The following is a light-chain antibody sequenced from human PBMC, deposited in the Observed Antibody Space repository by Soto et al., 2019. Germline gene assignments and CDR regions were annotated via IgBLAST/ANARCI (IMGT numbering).Light chain of an antibody. CDR3: QHYGSSPLT. CDR1: QSVSRSN. V-gene: IGKV3-20*01. CDR2: VAS. Sequence: EIVLTQSPGTLSLSPWERATLSCRASQSVSRSNLAWYQQKPGQAPRLLMYVASSRATGIPGRFSGRGSAKDFTLTISRLEPEDFAVYYCQHYGSSPLTFGPGTKVDIK. J-gene: IGKJ3*01.